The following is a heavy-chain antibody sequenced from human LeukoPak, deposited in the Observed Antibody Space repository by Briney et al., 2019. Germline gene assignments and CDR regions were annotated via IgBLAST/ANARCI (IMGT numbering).Heavy chain of an antibody. CDR1: GYTFTSYG. J-gene: IGHJ5*02. CDR2: MNPNSGNT. CDR3: AREGPKDYDFWSGYFNWFDP. D-gene: IGHD3-3*01. V-gene: IGHV1-8*02. Sequence: ASVKVSCKASGYTFTSYGISWVRQATGQGLEWMGWMNPNSGNTGYAQKFQGRVTMTRNTSISTAYMELSSLRSEDTAVYYCAREGPKDYDFWSGYFNWFDPWGQGTLVTVSS.